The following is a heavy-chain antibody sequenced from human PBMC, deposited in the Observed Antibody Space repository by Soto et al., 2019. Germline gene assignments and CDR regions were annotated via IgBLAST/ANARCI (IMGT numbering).Heavy chain of an antibody. CDR2: INSDGSMT. CDR3: VRGKDQYNTLTYSYYDQ. J-gene: IGHJ4*02. D-gene: IGHD1-20*01. V-gene: IGHV3-74*01. Sequence: EVQLVESGGGLVQPGGSLRLYCAASGFTCSRYWMHWVRQAPGEGLMWVSRINSDGSMTSYADSVKGRFTISRDNAKNTVYLHMNSLRAEATARYYCVRGKDQYNTLTYSYYDQWGQGTLVTVSS. CDR1: GFTCSRYW.